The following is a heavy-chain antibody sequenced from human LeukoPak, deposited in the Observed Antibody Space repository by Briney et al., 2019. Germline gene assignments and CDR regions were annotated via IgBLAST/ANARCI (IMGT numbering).Heavy chain of an antibody. V-gene: IGHV4-34*01. CDR2: INHSGST. CDR3: ARYVDGSGSPVFDY. J-gene: IGHJ4*02. CDR1: GGSFSGYY. D-gene: IGHD3-10*01. Sequence: PSETLSLTCAVYGGSFSGYYWSWIRQPPGKGLEWIGEINHSGSTNYNPSLKSRVTISVDTSKNQFPLKLSSVTAADTAVYYCARYVDGSGSPVFDYWGQGTLVTVSS.